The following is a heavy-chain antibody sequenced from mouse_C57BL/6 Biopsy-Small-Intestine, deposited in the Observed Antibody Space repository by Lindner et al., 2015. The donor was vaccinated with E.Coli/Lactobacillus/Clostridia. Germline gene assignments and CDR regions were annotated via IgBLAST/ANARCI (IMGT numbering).Heavy chain of an antibody. D-gene: IGHD2-12*01. V-gene: IGHV1-64*01. CDR3: ARDQLAFDY. CDR1: GYTFTSNY. J-gene: IGHJ4*01. Sequence: SVKVSCKTSGYTFTSNYVHWVRQAPGQGLEWMGMIYPSDGRTSYAQKFQGRVTITSDMSTTTVFMELNSLRSDDTAIYYCARDQLAFDYWGQGTLVTVSS. CDR2: IYPSDGRT.